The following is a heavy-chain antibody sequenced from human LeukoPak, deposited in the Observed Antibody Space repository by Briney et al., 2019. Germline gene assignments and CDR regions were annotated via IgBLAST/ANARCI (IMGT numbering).Heavy chain of an antibody. J-gene: IGHJ3*02. D-gene: IGHD3-10*01. V-gene: IGHV3-7*01. CDR1: GFTFSSYW. Sequence: GGSLRLSCAASGFTFSSYWMSWVRQAPGKGLEWVANIKQDGSEKYYVDSVKGRFTISRDNAKNSLYLQMNSLRAEDTAVYYCARALWFRELFRGRDAFDIWGQGTMVTVSS. CDR3: ARALWFRELFRGRDAFDI. CDR2: IKQDGSEK.